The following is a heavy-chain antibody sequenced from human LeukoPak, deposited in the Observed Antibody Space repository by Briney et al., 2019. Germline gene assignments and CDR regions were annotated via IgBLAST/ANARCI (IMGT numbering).Heavy chain of an antibody. J-gene: IGHJ4*02. CDR3: ARYGLDYYDSSGYMDY. CDR1: GDSVSSNSAA. Sequence: SQTLSLTCAIPGDSVSSNSAAWNWIRQSPSRGLEWLGRTYYRSKWYNDYAVSVKSRITINPDTSKNQFSLQLNSVTPEDTAVYYCARYGLDYYDSSGYMDYWGQGTLVTVSS. CDR2: TYYRSKWYN. V-gene: IGHV6-1*01. D-gene: IGHD3-22*01.